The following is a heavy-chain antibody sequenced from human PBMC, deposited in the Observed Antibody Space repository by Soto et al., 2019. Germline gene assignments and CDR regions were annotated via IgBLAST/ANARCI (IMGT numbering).Heavy chain of an antibody. CDR2: IYYSGST. D-gene: IGHD1-26*01. V-gene: IGHV4-59*01. Sequence: QVQLQESGPGLVKPSETLSLTCTVSGGSISSYYWSWIRQPPGKGLEWIGYIYYSGSTNYNPSLKSRVTISVDTSKNQFSLKLSSVTAADTAVYYCVEAHSGSYFGYWGQGTLVTVSS. CDR1: GGSISSYY. J-gene: IGHJ4*02. CDR3: VEAHSGSYFGY.